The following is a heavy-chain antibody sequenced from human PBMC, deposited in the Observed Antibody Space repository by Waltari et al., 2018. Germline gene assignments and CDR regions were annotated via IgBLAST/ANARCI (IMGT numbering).Heavy chain of an antibody. CDR3: ARSPATVTTNYLDY. D-gene: IGHD4-17*01. V-gene: IGHV5-51*01. CDR2: IHPHDSDT. Sequence: EVQLVQSGAEVEKPGGSLKISCKGFGYSFSSYWIGWVRQIPGKGLEWMGIIHPHDSDTTYSPPFQGQVTISADYSINAAYLQWSSLKASDTAMYYWARSPATVTTNYLDYWGPGTLVTVSS. J-gene: IGHJ4*02. CDR1: GYSFSSYW.